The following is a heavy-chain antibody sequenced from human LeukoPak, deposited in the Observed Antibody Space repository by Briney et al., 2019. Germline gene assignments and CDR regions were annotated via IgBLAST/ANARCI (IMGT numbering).Heavy chain of an antibody. D-gene: IGHD3-10*01. J-gene: IGHJ4*02. CDR3: AKLWFGELFVVDY. Sequence: GGSLRLSCAASGFTFSSYGMHWVRQAPGKGLEWVAVISYDGSNKYYADSVKGRFTISRDNSKNTLYLQMNSLRAEDTAVYYCAKLWFGELFVVDYWGQGTLVTVSS. CDR1: GFTFSSYG. CDR2: ISYDGSNK. V-gene: IGHV3-30*18.